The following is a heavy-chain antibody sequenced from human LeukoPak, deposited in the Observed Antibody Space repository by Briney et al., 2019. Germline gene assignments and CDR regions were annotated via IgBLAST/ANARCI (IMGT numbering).Heavy chain of an antibody. J-gene: IGHJ3*02. CDR3: ARSLTYYYGSGSYYKSDAFDI. CDR1: GGSISSSNW. Sequence: PSQTLSLTCAVSGGSISSSNWWSWVRQPPGKGLEWIGEIYHSGSTNYNPSLKSRVTISVDKSKNQFSLKLSSVTAADTAVYYCARSLTYYYGSGSYYKSDAFDIWGQGTMVTVSS. CDR2: IYHSGST. V-gene: IGHV4-4*02. D-gene: IGHD3-10*01.